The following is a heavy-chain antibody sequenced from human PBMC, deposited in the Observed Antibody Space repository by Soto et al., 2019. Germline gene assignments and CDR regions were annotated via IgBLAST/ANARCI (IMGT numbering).Heavy chain of an antibody. D-gene: IGHD2-2*01. CDR2: IYHSGST. CDR3: ARGRGVPAAHVPSYYYGMDV. J-gene: IGHJ6*02. V-gene: IGHV4-4*02. Sequence: PSETLSLTCAVSGGSISSSNWWRWVRQPPGKGLEWIGEIYHSGSTNYNPSLKSRVTISVDKSKNQFSLKLSSVTAADTAVYYWARGRGVPAAHVPSYYYGMDVWGQGTTVTVSS. CDR1: GGSISSSNW.